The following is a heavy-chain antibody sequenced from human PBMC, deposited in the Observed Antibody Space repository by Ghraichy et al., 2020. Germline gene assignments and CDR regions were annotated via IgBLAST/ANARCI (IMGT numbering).Heavy chain of an antibody. CDR3: ACDPSSGYSGY. CDR2: IFHSGST. D-gene: IGHD3-22*01. Sequence: SETLSLTCAVSGASISSDYWWSWVRPPPGKGLEWMWKIFHSGSTNYNPSLKSRVTISVDKSKNQFSLKMSSVTAADTAIYYCACDPSSGYSGYWGRGTLVTVSS. J-gene: IGHJ4*02. CDR1: GASISSDYW. V-gene: IGHV4-4*02.